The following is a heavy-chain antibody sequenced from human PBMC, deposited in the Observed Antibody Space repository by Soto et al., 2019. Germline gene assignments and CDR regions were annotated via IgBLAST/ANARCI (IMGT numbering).Heavy chain of an antibody. CDR2: IKQDGSEK. V-gene: IGHV3-7*01. J-gene: IGHJ4*02. CDR1: GFTFSSYW. D-gene: IGHD3-10*01. Sequence: SLRLSCAASGFTFSSYWMSWVRQAPGKGLEWVANIKQDGSEKYHVDSVKGRFTISRDNAKNSLFLQMSTLRAEDTAVYYCVRAYNNAHCPYYFDCWSQGTLVTVSS. CDR3: VRAYNNAHCPYYFDC.